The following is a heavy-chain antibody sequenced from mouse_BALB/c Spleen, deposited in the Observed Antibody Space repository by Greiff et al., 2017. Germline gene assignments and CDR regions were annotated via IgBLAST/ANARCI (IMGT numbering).Heavy chain of an antibody. CDR1: GFSLTSYG. Sequence: VQLQQSGPGLVQPSQSLSITCTVSGFSLTSYGVHWVRQSPGKGLEWLGVIWSGGSTDYNAAFISRLSISKDNSKSQVFFKMNSLQADDTAIDYCARNRDGYPAWFAYWGQGTLVTVSA. V-gene: IGHV2-4-1*01. CDR3: ARNRDGYPAWFAY. CDR2: IWSGGST. J-gene: IGHJ3*01. D-gene: IGHD2-3*01.